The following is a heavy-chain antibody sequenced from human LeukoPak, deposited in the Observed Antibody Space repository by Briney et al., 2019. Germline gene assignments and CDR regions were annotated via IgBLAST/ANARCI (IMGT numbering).Heavy chain of an antibody. Sequence: ASVKVSCKASGYTFTSYGINWVRQATGQGLEWMGWMNPNSGNTGYAQKFQGRVTMTRNTSISTAYMELSRLRAEDTAVYYCAREDYYGSGSVLDYWGQGTLVTVSS. CDR2: MNPNSGNT. V-gene: IGHV1-8*02. CDR1: GYTFTSYG. J-gene: IGHJ4*02. CDR3: AREDYYGSGSVLDY. D-gene: IGHD3-10*01.